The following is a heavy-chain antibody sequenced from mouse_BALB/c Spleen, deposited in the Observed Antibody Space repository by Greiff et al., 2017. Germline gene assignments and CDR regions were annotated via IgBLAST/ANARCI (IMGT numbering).Heavy chain of an antibody. CDR3: ARLTTATGAMDY. Sequence: VQLVESGAELAKPGASVKMSCKASGYTFTSYWMHWVKQRPGQGLEWIGYINPSTGYTEYNQKFKDKATLTADKSSSTAYMQLSSLTSEDSAVYYCARLTTATGAMDYWGQGTSVTVSS. CDR1: GYTFTSYW. CDR2: INPSTGYT. V-gene: IGHV1-7*01. J-gene: IGHJ4*01. D-gene: IGHD1-2*01.